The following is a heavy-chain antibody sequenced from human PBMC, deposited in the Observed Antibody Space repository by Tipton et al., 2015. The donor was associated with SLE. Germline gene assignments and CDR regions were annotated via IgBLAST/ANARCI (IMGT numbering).Heavy chain of an antibody. V-gene: IGHV4-59*11. D-gene: IGHD3-10*01. Sequence: LRLSCTVSGGSISRHSWSWIRQPPGKGLEWIGYIYYSGSTNYNPSLKSRVTISVDTSKNQCSLKLSSVTAADTAAYYCARLSYGSGCVWGQGTLVTVSS. CDR1: GGSISRHS. CDR3: ARLSYGSGCV. J-gene: IGHJ4*02. CDR2: IYYSGST.